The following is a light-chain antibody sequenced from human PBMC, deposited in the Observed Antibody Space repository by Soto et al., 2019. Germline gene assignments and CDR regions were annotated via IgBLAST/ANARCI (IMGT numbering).Light chain of an antibody. CDR1: SSDIGIYNY. CDR3: SSYTTSSTLV. CDR2: EVS. Sequence: QSALTQTASVSGSPGQSITISCAGTSSDIGIYNYVFWYQQHPGKAPKLMIYEVSNRPSGVSHRFSGSKSGNTASLTISGLQAEDEADYYCSSYTTSSTLVFXTGTKVTVL. J-gene: IGLJ1*01. V-gene: IGLV2-14*01.